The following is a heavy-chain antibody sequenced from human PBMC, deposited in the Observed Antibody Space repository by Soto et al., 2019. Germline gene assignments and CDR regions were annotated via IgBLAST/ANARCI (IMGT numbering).Heavy chain of an antibody. J-gene: IGHJ6*02. V-gene: IGHV3-30-3*01. Sequence: GGSLRLSSAASGFTFSSYAMHWVRQAPGKGLEWVAVISYDGSNKYYADSVKGRFTISRDNSKNTLYLQMNSLRAEDTAVYYCARDGVGSSWYKGSYYYSMDVWGQGTTVTVSS. CDR1: GFTFSSYA. CDR2: ISYDGSNK. CDR3: ARDGVGSSWYKGSYYYSMDV. D-gene: IGHD6-13*01.